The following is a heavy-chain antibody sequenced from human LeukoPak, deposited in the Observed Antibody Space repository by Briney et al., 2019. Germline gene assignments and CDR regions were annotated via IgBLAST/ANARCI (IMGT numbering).Heavy chain of an antibody. V-gene: IGHV1-8*01. Sequence: ASVKVSCKASGYTFTSYDINWVRQATGQGLKWMGWMNPNSGNTGYAQKFQGRVTMTRNTSISTAYMELSSLRSEDTAVYYCARARGDLWSGYPQYMDVWGKGTTVTVSS. D-gene: IGHD3-3*01. J-gene: IGHJ6*03. CDR2: MNPNSGNT. CDR3: ARARGDLWSGYPQYMDV. CDR1: GYTFTSYD.